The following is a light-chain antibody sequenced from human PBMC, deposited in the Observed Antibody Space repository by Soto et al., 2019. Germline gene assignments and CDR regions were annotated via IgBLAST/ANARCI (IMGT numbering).Light chain of an antibody. CDR2: AAS. CDR3: QKYNSAPLT. CDR1: QGISKY. Sequence: DIQMTQSPSSLSASVGDRVTITCRASQGISKYLAWYQQKPGKVPKLLIYAASTLQSGVPSRFSGSGSGTDFTLTISSLQPEDVATYYCQKYNSAPLTFGRGTKVDIK. J-gene: IGKJ1*01. V-gene: IGKV1-27*01.